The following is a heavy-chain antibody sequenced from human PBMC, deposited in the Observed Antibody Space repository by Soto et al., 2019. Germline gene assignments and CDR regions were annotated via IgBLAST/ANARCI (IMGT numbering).Heavy chain of an antibody. J-gene: IGHJ4*02. Sequence: SETLSLTCTVSGGSISGHYWIWIRQPPGEGMEWIGYIFYSGSTTYNNNPSLKSRVTISVDTSKNQFSLSLSSVTAADTAVYYCARVGSSGWSPDYWGQGTLVTVSS. D-gene: IGHD6-19*01. CDR2: IFYSGSTTY. CDR1: GGSISGHY. CDR3: ARVGSSGWSPDY. V-gene: IGHV4-59*11.